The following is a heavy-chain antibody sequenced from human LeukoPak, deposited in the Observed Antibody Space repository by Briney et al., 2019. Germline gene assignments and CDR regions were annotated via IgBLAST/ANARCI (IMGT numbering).Heavy chain of an antibody. J-gene: IGHJ4*02. Sequence: ASVKVSCKASGYTFTGYFIHWVRQAPGQGLEWMGWSNSNSGGTNYAQKFQGRVTMTRDTSMSTAYMELRRLTSDDTAVYYCAGGAESVTTPYFDYWGQGTLVTVSS. V-gene: IGHV1-2*02. CDR1: GYTFTGYF. CDR3: AGGAESVTTPYFDY. D-gene: IGHD4-11*01. CDR2: SNSNSGGT.